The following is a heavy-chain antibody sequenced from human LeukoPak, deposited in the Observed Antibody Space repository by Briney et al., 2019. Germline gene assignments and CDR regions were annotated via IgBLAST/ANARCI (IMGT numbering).Heavy chain of an antibody. CDR2: IYYSGST. CDR3: ARALYYYDSSGYLLYYFDY. D-gene: IGHD3-22*01. Sequence: SEALSLTCTVSGGSISSYYWSWIRQPPGKGLEWIGYIYYSGSTNYNPSLKSRVTISVDTSKNQFSLKLSSVTAADTAVYYCARALYYYDSSGYLLYYFDYWGQGTLVTVSS. V-gene: IGHV4-59*01. CDR1: GGSISSYY. J-gene: IGHJ4*02.